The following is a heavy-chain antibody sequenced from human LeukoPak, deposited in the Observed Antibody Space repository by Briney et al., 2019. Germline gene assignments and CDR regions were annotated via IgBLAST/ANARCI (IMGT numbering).Heavy chain of an antibody. V-gene: IGHV3-20*04. J-gene: IGHJ6*03. Sequence: GSGGSLRLSCAASGFSFDDYGMSWVRQAPGKGLEWVSGINWNGGSTGYADSVKGRFTISRDNAKNSLSLQMNSLRVEDTALYYCARGGISIFGVVIYMDVWGKGTTVTVSS. CDR1: GFSFDDYG. CDR3: ARGGISIFGVVIYMDV. D-gene: IGHD3-3*01. CDR2: INWNGGST.